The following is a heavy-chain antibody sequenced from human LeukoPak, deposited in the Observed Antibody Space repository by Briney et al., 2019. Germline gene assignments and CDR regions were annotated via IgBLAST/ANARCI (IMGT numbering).Heavy chain of an antibody. CDR3: ARATYSGYDQTRAFDI. V-gene: IGHV1-2*02. CDR2: INPYSGGT. D-gene: IGHD5-12*01. CDR1: VYTFTVYY. J-gene: IGHJ3*02. Sequence: ASVTVSFTASVYTFTVYYMHWVRQAPGQGLGRMGWINPYSGGTNYAQKFQGRVTMTRDTSISTAYMELSRLRSDDTAVYYCARATYSGYDQTRAFDIWGQGTMVTVSS.